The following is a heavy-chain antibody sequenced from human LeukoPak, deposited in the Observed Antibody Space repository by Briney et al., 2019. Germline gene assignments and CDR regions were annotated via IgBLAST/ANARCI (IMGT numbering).Heavy chain of an antibody. J-gene: IGHJ4*02. V-gene: IGHV3-21*06. CDR1: GFTFSSSA. CDR2: ISNNGGYT. CDR3: ARDYFDH. Sequence: GGSLRLSCAASGFTFSSSAMSWVRQAPGKGLEWVSAISNNGGYTYYADSVQGRFTISRDNAKNSLYLQMNSLRVEDTAVYYCARDYFDHWGQGTLVTVSS.